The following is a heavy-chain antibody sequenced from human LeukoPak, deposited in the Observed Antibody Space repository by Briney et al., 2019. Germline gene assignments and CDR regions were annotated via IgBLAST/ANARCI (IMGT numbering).Heavy chain of an antibody. Sequence: SETLSLTCAVYGAALSEYYWSWIRQSPGKGLEWIGEVAHKGPTVYSPTLNRKYNPSFKSRVTTSVDTSRNEFSLKLSSVAAADTAVYYCARWTTCGGDCHILDYWGQGILVTVSS. D-gene: IGHD2-21*02. CDR3: ARWTTCGGDCHILDY. J-gene: IGHJ4*02. CDR2: VAHKGPT. V-gene: IGHV4-34*01. CDR1: GAALSEYY.